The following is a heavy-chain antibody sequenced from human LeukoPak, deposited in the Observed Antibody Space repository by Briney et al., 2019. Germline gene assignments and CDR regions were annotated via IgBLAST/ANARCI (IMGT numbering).Heavy chain of an antibody. CDR3: ARGAGSSWFDY. J-gene: IGHJ4*02. V-gene: IGHV1-2*02. D-gene: IGHD6-13*01. Sequence: GASVKVSCKPSGYTFTVNYLHWVRQAPGQGLEWMGWLSPNSGATNYAQKFQGRVTLTRDTSIRTAYMELTSLTSDDTAIYYCARGAGSSWFDYWGQGALVTVSS. CDR2: LSPNSGAT. CDR1: GYTFTVNY.